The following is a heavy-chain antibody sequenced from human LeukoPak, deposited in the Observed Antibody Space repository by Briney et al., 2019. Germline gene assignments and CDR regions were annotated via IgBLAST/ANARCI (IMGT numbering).Heavy chain of an antibody. D-gene: IGHD5-24*01. J-gene: IGHJ4*02. CDR2: IRSKANSYAT. V-gene: IGHV3-73*01. Sequence: PGGSLRLSCAASGFTFSGSAMHWVRQASGKGLEWVGRIRSKANSYATAYAASVKGRFTISRDDSKNTAYLQMNSLKTEDTAVYYCTSGLGPGVRDRHGYNYDFDYWGQGTLVTVSS. CDR3: TSGLGPGVRDRHGYNYDFDY. CDR1: GFTFSGSA.